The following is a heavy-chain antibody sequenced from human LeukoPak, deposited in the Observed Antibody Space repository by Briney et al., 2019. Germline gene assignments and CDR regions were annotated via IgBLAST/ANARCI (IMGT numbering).Heavy chain of an antibody. Sequence: GASVKVSCKASGYTFTSYAMHWVRQAPGQRLEWMGWINAGNGNTNYAQKLQGRVTMTTDTSTSTAYMDLRSLRSDDTAVYYCARVRNSGFRYVDSWGQGTLVTVSS. CDR1: GYTFTSYA. J-gene: IGHJ4*02. D-gene: IGHD5-12*01. CDR2: INAGNGNT. V-gene: IGHV1-3*01. CDR3: ARVRNSGFRYVDS.